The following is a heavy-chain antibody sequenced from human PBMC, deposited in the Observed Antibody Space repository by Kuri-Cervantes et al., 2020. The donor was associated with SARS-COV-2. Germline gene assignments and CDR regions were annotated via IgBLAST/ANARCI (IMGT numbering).Heavy chain of an antibody. Sequence: GESLKISCAASGFTFSSYSMNWVRQAPGEGLEWVSYISSSSSTIYYADSVKGRFTISRDNAKNSLYLQMNSLRAEDTAVYYCARAGKLQRQGGGTGAFDIWGQGTMVTVSS. V-gene: IGHV3-48*01. CDR2: ISSSSSTI. D-gene: IGHD4-11*01. CDR1: GFTFSSYS. J-gene: IGHJ3*02. CDR3: ARAGKLQRQGGGTGAFDI.